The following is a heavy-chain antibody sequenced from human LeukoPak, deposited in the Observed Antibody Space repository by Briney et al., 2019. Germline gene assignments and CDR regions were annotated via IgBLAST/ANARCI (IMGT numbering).Heavy chain of an antibody. J-gene: IGHJ5*02. Sequence: GGSLRLSCAASGFTFDDYAMHWVHQAPGKGLEWVSLISGDGGSTYYADSVKGRFTISRDNSKNSLYLQMNSLGTEDTALYYCAKDFGYYDSSGYYSSWGQGTLVTVSS. CDR3: AKDFGYYDSSGYYSS. CDR1: GFTFDDYA. V-gene: IGHV3-43*02. CDR2: ISGDGGST. D-gene: IGHD3-22*01.